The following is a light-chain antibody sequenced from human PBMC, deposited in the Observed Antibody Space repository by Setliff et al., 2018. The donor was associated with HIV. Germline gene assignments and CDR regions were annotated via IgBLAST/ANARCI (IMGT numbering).Light chain of an antibody. CDR1: SSDIGSYNY. V-gene: IGLV2-14*03. CDR3: SSSTTGSNFV. CDR2: DVS. J-gene: IGLJ1*01. Sequence: QSALAQPASVSGSPGQSITISCSGTSSDIGSYNYVSWYQHHPGKPPNVMIYDVSNRPSGVSSRFSGSKSGNTASLTISGLQAEDEADYYCSSSTTGSNFVFGTGTKGTVL.